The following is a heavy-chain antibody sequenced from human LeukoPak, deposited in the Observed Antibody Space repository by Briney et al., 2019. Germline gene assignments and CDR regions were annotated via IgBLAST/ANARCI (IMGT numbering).Heavy chain of an antibody. CDR2: IYSGGST. J-gene: IGHJ3*02. D-gene: IGHD3-3*01. CDR3: ARGDRFGVLINDAFEI. Sequence: GGSLRLSCAAPGFTVSNNYMSWVRQAPGKGLEWVSLIYSGGSTYYADSVKGRFTISRDNSKNTLYLQMNSLRAEDTAVYYCARGDRFGVLINDAFEIWGQGTMVTVSS. V-gene: IGHV3-53*01. CDR1: GFTVSNNY.